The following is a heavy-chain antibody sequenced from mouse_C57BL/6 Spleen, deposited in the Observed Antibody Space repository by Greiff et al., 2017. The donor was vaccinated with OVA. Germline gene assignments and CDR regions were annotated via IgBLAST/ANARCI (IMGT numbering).Heavy chain of an antibody. CDR3: ARRDGPYWYFDV. CDR1: GFNIKDYY. CDR2: IDPEDGET. Sequence: VHVKQSGAELVKPGASVKLSCTASGFNIKDYYMHWVKQRTEQGLEWIGRIDPEDGETKYAPKFQGKATISADTSSNTAYLQLSSLTSEDTAVYYCARRDGPYWYFDVWGTGTTVTVSS. V-gene: IGHV14-2*01. J-gene: IGHJ1*03. D-gene: IGHD1-1*01.